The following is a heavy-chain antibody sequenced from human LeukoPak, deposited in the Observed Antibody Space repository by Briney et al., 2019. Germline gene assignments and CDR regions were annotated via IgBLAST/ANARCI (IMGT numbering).Heavy chain of an antibody. CDR3: ASLIWSGYYRPDYYDY. CDR1: GGSFSGYY. Sequence: PSETLSPTCAVYGGSFSGYYWSWIRQPPGKGLEWIGEINHSGSTNYNPSLKSRVTISVDTSKNQFSLKQSSVTAADTAVYYCASLIWSGYYRPDYYDYWGQGTLVTVSS. CDR2: INHSGST. J-gene: IGHJ4*02. D-gene: IGHD3-3*01. V-gene: IGHV4-34*01.